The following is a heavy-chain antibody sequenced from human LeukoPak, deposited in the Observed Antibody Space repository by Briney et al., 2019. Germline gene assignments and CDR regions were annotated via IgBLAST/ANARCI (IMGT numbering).Heavy chain of an antibody. CDR2: IIPIFGTA. J-gene: IGHJ4*02. CDR1: GGTFSSYA. V-gene: IGHV1-69*13. D-gene: IGHD2-21*02. Sequence: ASVKVSCKASGGTFSSYAISWVRQAPGQGLEWMGGIIPIFGTANYAQKFQGRVTITADESTSTAYMELSSLRSEDTAVYYCARGGDSCGGDCPFDYWGQGTLVTVSS. CDR3: ARGGDSCGGDCPFDY.